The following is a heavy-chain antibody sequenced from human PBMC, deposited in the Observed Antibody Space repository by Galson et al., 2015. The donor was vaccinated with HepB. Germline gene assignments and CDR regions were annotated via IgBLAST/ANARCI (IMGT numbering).Heavy chain of an antibody. CDR1: GFSLSTSGVG. CDR2: IYWNDDK. CDR3: AHRLGDIVVVVAANENAFDI. V-gene: IGHV2-5*01. J-gene: IGHJ3*02. D-gene: IGHD2-15*01. Sequence: PALVKPTQTLTLTCTFSGFSLSTSGVGVGWIRQPPGKALEWLALIYWNDDKRYSPSLKSRLTITKDTSKNQVVLTMTNMDPVDTATYYCAHRLGDIVVVVAANENAFDIWGQGTMVTVSS.